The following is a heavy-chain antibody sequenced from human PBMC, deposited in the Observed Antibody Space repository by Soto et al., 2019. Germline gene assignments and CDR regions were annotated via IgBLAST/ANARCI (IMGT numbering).Heavy chain of an antibody. CDR1: GFTFSSYS. D-gene: IGHD2-2*02. CDR2: ISSSSSTI. J-gene: IGHJ6*02. Sequence: GGSLILSCAASGFTFSSYSMNWVRQAPGKGLEWVSYISSSSSTIYYADSVKGRFTISRDNAKNSLYLQMNSLRDEDTAVYYCAREQARDIVVVPAAIPELYYYYYGMDVWGQGTTVTVSS. V-gene: IGHV3-48*02. CDR3: AREQARDIVVVPAAIPELYYYYYGMDV.